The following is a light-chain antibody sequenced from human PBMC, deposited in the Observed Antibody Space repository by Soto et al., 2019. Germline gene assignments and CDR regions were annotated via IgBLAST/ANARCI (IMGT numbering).Light chain of an antibody. CDR2: GAS. J-gene: IGKJ1*01. CDR1: QSISSN. Sequence: EIVMTQSPATLSVSPGERATLSCMASQSISSNLAWYQQKPGQGPRLLIYGASTRATGIPARFSGSGSGTEFTLTISSLQSEDFAVYYCQQYKNWPHTFGQGTKVDIK. CDR3: QQYKNWPHT. V-gene: IGKV3-15*01.